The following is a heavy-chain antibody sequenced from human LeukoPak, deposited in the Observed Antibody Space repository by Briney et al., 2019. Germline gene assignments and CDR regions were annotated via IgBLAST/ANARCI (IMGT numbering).Heavy chain of an antibody. Sequence: GASVKVSCKATGYTFTSYAMNWVRQAPGQGLEWMGWINPNSGGTNYAQKFQGRVTMTRDTSISTAYLELSRLRSDDTAVYYCAKGSLAAAALIWGQGTMVTVSS. D-gene: IGHD6-13*01. CDR1: GYTFTSYA. J-gene: IGHJ3*02. CDR3: AKGSLAAAALI. CDR2: INPNSGGT. V-gene: IGHV1-2*02.